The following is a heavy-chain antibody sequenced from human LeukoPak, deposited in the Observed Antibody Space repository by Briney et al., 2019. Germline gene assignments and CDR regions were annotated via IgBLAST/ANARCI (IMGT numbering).Heavy chain of an antibody. V-gene: IGHV4-59*01. CDR3: ARETTTVATFDY. CDR2: VYGIGYT. D-gene: IGHD4-17*01. CDR1: GASISGWY. J-gene: IGHJ4*02. Sequence: PSETLSLTCTVSGASISGWYWSWIRQPPGKGLEWIGYVYGIGYTNYNPSLKSRVTMSIDTSKNHFSLKLTSVTAADTATYYCARETTTVATFDYWGQGTLVTVSS.